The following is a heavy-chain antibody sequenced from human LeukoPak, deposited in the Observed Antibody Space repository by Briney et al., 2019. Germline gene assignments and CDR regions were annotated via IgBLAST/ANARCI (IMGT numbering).Heavy chain of an antibody. V-gene: IGHV4-39*01. CDR3: ARQSSRNDYYYYYYMDV. CDR2: IYYSGST. Sequence: SETLSLTCTVSGGSISSSSYYWGWIRQPPGKGLEWIGSIYYSGSTYYNPSLKSRVTISVDTSKNQFSLKLSSVTAADTAVYYCARQSSRNDYYYYYYMDVWGKGTTVTVSS. CDR1: GGSISSSSYY. D-gene: IGHD1-14*01. J-gene: IGHJ6*03.